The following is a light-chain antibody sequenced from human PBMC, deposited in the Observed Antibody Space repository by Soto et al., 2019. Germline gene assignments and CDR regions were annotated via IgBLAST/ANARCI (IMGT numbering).Light chain of an antibody. CDR2: GAS. J-gene: IGKJ4*01. CDR3: QQYSEWPLT. V-gene: IGKV3-15*01. CDR1: QSVSNS. Sequence: EIVMTQSPAALSVSPGEGAALSCRASQSVSNSLAWYQQKPGQAPRLLIYGASTMATGTPARFSGSGSGTDFTLTITSLQSADFGVYYCQQYSEWPLTFGGGTKVEI.